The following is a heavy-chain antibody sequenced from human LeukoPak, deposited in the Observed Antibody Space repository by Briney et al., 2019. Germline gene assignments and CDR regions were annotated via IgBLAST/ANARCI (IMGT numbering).Heavy chain of an antibody. D-gene: IGHD2-15*01. CDR2: INGSGGST. CDR1: GFTFSSYA. CDR3: AKGIMERVAAHGYFDY. V-gene: IGHV3-23*01. Sequence: PGGSLRLSCAASGFTFSSYAMSWVRQAPGKGLEWVSAINGSGGSTYYADSVKGRFTISRDNSKNTLYLQMNSLRAEDTAVYYCAKGIMERVAAHGYFDYWGQGTLVTVSS. J-gene: IGHJ4*02.